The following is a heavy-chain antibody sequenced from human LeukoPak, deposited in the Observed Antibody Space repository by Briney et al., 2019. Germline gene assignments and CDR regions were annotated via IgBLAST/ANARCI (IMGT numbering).Heavy chain of an antibody. J-gene: IGHJ4*02. CDR1: GGTFSSYA. CDR3: ARASGPAGTAWHFDF. V-gene: IGHV1-69*04. D-gene: IGHD1-7*01. CDR2: IIPILGIA. Sequence: LRASVKVSCKASGGTFSSYAISWVRQAPGQGLEWMGRIIPILGIANYAQKFQGRVTITADKSTSTAYMELSSLRSEDTAVYYCARASGPAGTAWHFDFWGQGTLVTVSS.